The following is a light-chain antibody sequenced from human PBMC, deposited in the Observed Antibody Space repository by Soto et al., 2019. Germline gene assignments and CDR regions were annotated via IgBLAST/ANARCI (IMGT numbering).Light chain of an antibody. CDR2: EVN. V-gene: IGLV2-8*01. CDR3: SSYAGSNNL. Sequence: QSALTQPRSVSGSPGQSVTISCTGTSSDVGGYNYVSWYQHHPGKAPKLVIYEVNKRPSGVPDRFSGSKSGNTASLTVSGLQAEDEADYYRSSYAGSNNLFGGGTKLTVL. J-gene: IGLJ2*01. CDR1: SSDVGGYNY.